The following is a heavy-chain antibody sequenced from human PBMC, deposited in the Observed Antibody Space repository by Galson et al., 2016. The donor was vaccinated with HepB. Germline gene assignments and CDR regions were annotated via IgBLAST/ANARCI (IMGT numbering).Heavy chain of an antibody. CDR2: ISYSGST. V-gene: IGHV4-31*03. D-gene: IGHD3-3*01. CDR1: GGSISSGGYY. J-gene: IGHJ4*02. CDR3: ASVGLLDFWSGYYVPPFDY. Sequence: TLSLTCTVSGGSISSGGYYWSWIRQHPGKGLEWIGYISYSGSTYYNPSLKSRITISVDTSKNQFSLKLSSVTAADTAVYYCASVGLLDFWSGYYVPPFDYWGQGTLVTVSS.